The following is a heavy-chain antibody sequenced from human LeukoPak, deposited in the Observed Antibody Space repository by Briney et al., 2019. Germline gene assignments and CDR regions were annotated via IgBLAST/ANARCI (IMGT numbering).Heavy chain of an antibody. CDR3: AKDRSGGVNHYFDY. Sequence: GGYLRLYCAASGFTFSSYGMHWVRQAPGKGLEWGAIISYDGSNKYYADSVRGRFTISRDNSKNTLYLQMNSLRAEDTAVYYCAKDRSGGVNHYFDYWGQGTLVTVTS. J-gene: IGHJ4*02. V-gene: IGHV3-30*18. CDR2: ISYDGSNK. CDR1: GFTFSSYG. D-gene: IGHD6-25*01.